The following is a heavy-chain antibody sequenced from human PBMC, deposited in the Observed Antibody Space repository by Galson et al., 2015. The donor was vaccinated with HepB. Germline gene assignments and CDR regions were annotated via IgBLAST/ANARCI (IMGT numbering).Heavy chain of an antibody. J-gene: IGHJ4*02. CDR2: ISSSGSNI. D-gene: IGHD4-23*01. V-gene: IGHV3-11*01. CDR1: GFTFSSYA. Sequence: LRLSCAASGFTFSSYAMHWIRQAPGKGLEWVSYISSSGSNIYYADSVQGRFTISRDNAKNALFLQMNSLRAEDTAVYYCARYGYGGNSGHFDYWGQGTLVTVSS. CDR3: ARYGYGGNSGHFDY.